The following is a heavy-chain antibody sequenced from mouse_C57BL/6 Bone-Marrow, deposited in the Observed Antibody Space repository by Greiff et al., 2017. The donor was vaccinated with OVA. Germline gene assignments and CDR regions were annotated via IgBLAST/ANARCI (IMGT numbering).Heavy chain of an antibody. J-gene: IGHJ4*01. Sequence: DVKLVESGGGLVKPGGSLKLSCAASGFTFSDYGMHWVRQAPEKGLEWVAYISSGSSTIYYADTVKGRFTISRDNAKNTLFLQMTSLRSEDTTMYYCARQFSFFYYAMDYWGQGTSVTVSS. CDR2: ISSGSSTI. CDR1: GFTFSDYG. V-gene: IGHV5-17*01. CDR3: ARQFSFFYYAMDY.